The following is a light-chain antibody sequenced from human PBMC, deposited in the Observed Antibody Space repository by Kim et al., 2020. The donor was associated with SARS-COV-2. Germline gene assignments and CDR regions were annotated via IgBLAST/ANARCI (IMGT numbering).Light chain of an antibody. J-gene: IGLJ2*01. V-gene: IGLV2-14*03. CDR3: SSYTSSSTLV. CDR1: SSDVGGYNY. CDR2: DVS. Sequence: GQWITSDCTGTSSDVGGYNYVSCYQKHTGKAPKRMIYDVSNRPSGVSNRFSGSKSGNTASLTISGLQAEDEADYYCSSYTSSSTLVFGGGTQLTVL.